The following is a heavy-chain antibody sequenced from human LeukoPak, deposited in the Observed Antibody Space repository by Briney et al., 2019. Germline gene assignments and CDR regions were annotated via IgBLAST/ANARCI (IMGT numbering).Heavy chain of an antibody. Sequence: GGSLRLSCAASGFTFSGYDMNWVRQAPGKGLEWVSSISGSGTSIYYADSVKGRFTISRDNANNSLYLQMNSLRAEDTAVYYCAKDREGYFDYWGQGTLVTVSS. V-gene: IGHV3-21*06. CDR1: GFTFSGYD. CDR3: AKDREGYFDY. CDR2: ISGSGTSI. J-gene: IGHJ4*02.